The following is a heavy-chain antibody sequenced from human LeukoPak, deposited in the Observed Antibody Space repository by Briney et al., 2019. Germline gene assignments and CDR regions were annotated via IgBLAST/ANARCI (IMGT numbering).Heavy chain of an antibody. D-gene: IGHD1-26*01. CDR1: GVSFSGYY. CDR2: INHSGST. CDR3: ARAPLSGTYYTDAFDI. J-gene: IGHJ3*02. V-gene: IGHV4-34*01. Sequence: SETLSLTCAVYGVSFSGYYWSWLRQPPGKGLEWIGEINHSGSTNYNPSLKSRVTISPDKSKNQFSLTLTSVTAADTAVYFCARAPLSGTYYTDAFDIWGQGTMVTVSS.